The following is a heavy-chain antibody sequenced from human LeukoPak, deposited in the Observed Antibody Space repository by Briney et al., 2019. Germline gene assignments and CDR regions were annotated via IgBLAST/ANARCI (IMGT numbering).Heavy chain of an antibody. J-gene: IGHJ5*02. CDR3: ARGRGYDFWSGVLEDWFDP. Sequence: SETLSLTCTVSGGSISSGDYYWSWNRQPPGKGLEWIGYIYYSGSTYYNPSLKSRVTISVDTSKNQFSLKLSSVTAADTAVYYCARGRGYDFWSGVLEDWFDPWGQGTLVTVSS. V-gene: IGHV4-30-4*01. D-gene: IGHD3-3*01. CDR1: GGSISSGDYY. CDR2: IYYSGST.